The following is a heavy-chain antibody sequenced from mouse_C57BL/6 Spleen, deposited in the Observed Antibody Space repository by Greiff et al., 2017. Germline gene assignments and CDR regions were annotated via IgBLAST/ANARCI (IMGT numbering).Heavy chain of an antibody. D-gene: IGHD2-4*01. V-gene: IGHV7-3*01. CDR3: ARYRGLYEDDEDAMDY. J-gene: IGHJ4*01. CDR2: IRNKANGYKT. Sequence: DVQLVESGGGLVQPGGSLSLSCAASGFTFTDYYMSWVRQPPGKALEWLGFIRNKANGYKTEYSASVKGRFTISRDNSQSILYLQMNALRAEDSATYYCARYRGLYEDDEDAMDYWGQGTSVTVSS. CDR1: GFTFTDYY.